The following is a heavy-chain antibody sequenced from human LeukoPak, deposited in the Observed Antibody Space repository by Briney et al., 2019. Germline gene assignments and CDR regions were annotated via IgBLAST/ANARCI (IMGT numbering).Heavy chain of an antibody. Sequence: SETLSLTCTVSGGSISSSNYYWGWIRQPPGTGLEWIGSIYYSGSTYCNPSLKSRVTISVDTSKNQFSLKLSSATAADTAVYYCARSRKNDCTSTSCYTDCWGQGTLVTVSS. J-gene: IGHJ4*02. V-gene: IGHV4-39*01. CDR3: ARSRKNDCTSTSCYTDC. CDR1: GGSISSSNYY. CDR2: IYYSGST. D-gene: IGHD2-2*02.